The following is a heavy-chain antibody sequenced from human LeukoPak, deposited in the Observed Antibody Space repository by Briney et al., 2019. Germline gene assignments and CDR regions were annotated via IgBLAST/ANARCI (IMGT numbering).Heavy chain of an antibody. CDR3: ARDFYGSWPEKIQLWFRDYYYYMDV. D-gene: IGHD5-18*01. CDR1: GYTFTGYY. CDR2: INPNSGGT. Sequence: ASVKVSCKASGYTFTGYYMHWVRQAPGQGLEWMGWINPNSGGTNYAQKFQGRVTMTRDTSISTAYMELSRLRSDDTAVYYCARDFYGSWPEKIQLWFRDYYYYMDVWGKETTVTVSS. J-gene: IGHJ6*03. V-gene: IGHV1-2*02.